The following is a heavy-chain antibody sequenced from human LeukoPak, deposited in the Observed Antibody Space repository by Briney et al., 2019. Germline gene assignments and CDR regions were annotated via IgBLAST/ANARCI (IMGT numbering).Heavy chain of an antibody. CDR1: GYTFTDYH. V-gene: IGHV1-2*02. CDR3: ARFRHIAVAGTPHFDY. D-gene: IGHD6-19*01. J-gene: IGHJ4*02. CDR2: INPNSGGT. Sequence: ASVKVSCKASGYTFTDYHIHWVRQTPGQGLEWMGWINPNSGGTNYAQKFHGRVTMTRDTSINTAYMELSSLKSNDTAIYYCARFRHIAVAGTPHFDYWGQGPLVTVSS.